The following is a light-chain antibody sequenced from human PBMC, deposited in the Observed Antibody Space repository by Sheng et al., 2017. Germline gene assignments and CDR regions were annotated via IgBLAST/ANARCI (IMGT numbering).Light chain of an antibody. V-gene: IGKV4-1*01. CDR1: QSVLYSSNNKNY. CDR2: WAS. CDR3: QQYYTTPLT. Sequence: DIVMTQSPDSLAVSLGERATINCKSSQSVLYSSNNKNYLAWYQQKPGQPPKLLIYWASTRESGVPDRFSGSESGTDFTLTITSLQAEDVAVYYCQQYYTTPLTFVQGTEAGDQT. J-gene: IGKJ2*01.